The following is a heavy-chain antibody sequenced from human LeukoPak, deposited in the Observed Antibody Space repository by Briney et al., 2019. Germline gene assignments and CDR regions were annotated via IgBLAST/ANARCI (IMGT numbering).Heavy chain of an antibody. Sequence: GGSLRLSCAASGFTFSSYAMHWVRQAPGKGLEWVAVISYDGSNKYYADSVKGRFTISRDNSKNTMFLQMNSLRAEDTAVYYCAREWGSSSYDYWGQGILVTVSS. CDR3: AREWGSSSYDY. V-gene: IGHV3-30-3*01. J-gene: IGHJ4*02. CDR1: GFTFSSYA. CDR2: ISYDGSNK. D-gene: IGHD6-13*01.